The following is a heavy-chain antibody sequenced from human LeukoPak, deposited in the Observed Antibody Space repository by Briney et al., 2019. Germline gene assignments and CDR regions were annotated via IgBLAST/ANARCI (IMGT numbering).Heavy chain of an antibody. V-gene: IGHV3-7*03. D-gene: IGHD1-26*01. J-gene: IGHJ4*02. CDR3: AKRGAEVGATVAPGDY. Sequence: PGGSLRLSCAASGFTLSNYWMNWVRQAPGKGLEWVANIKQDGSEKNYVDSVKGRFTISRDNAKNSLYLQMNSLRAEDTAVYYCAKRGAEVGATVAPGDYWGQGTLVTVSS. CDR1: GFTLSNYW. CDR2: IKQDGSEK.